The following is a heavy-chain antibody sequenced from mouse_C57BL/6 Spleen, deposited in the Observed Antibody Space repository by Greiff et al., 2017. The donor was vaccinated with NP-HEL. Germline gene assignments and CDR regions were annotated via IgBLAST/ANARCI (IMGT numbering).Heavy chain of an antibody. V-gene: IGHV1-26*01. CDR2: INPNNGGT. Sequence: VQLQQSGPELVKPGASVKISCKASGYTFTDYYMNWVKQSHGKSLEWIGDINPNNGGTSYNQKFKGKATLTVDKSSSTAYMELRSLTSEYSAVYYCARPITTVVARGAYFDYWGQGTTLTVSS. D-gene: IGHD1-1*01. CDR1: GYTFTDYY. J-gene: IGHJ2*01. CDR3: ARPITTVVARGAYFDY.